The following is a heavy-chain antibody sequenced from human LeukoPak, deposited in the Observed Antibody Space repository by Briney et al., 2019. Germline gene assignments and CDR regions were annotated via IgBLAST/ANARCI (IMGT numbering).Heavy chain of an antibody. V-gene: IGHV4-34*01. D-gene: IGHD6-13*01. CDR1: GGSFSGYY. CDR3: ARAYSSSWYAY. J-gene: IGHJ4*02. CDR2: INHSGST. Sequence: PSETLSLTRAVYGGSFSGYYWSWIRQPPGKGLEWIGEINHSGSTNYNPSLKSRVTISVDTSKNQFSLKLSSVTAADTAVYYCARAYSSSWYAYWGQGTLVTVSS.